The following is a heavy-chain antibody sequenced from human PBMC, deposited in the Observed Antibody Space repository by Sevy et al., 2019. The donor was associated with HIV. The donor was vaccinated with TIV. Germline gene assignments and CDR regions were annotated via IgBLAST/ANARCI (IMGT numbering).Heavy chain of an antibody. J-gene: IGHJ3*02. Sequence: GGSLRLSCAASGFTFSSYSMNWVRQAPGKGLEWVSSISSSSSYIYYADSVKGRFTISRDNAKNSLYLQMNSLRAEETAVYYCARVLGLGYCSGGSCYSEFDAFDIWGQGTMVTVSS. V-gene: IGHV3-21*01. CDR1: GFTFSSYS. D-gene: IGHD2-15*01. CDR2: ISSSSSYI. CDR3: ARVLGLGYCSGGSCYSEFDAFDI.